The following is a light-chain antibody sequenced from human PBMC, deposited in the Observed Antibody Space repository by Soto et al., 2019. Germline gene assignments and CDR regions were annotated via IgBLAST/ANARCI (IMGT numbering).Light chain of an antibody. CDR3: QQYGSSPPYT. CDR1: QSVSSSY. CDR2: GAS. V-gene: IGKV3-20*01. Sequence: EIVLTQSPGTLSLSPGERATLSCRASQSVSSSYLAWYQQKPGQAPRLLIYGASSSAAGIPDRFSGSGSGTAFTLTISSQEPEDFAVYYCQQYGSSPPYTFGQGTKLEIK. J-gene: IGKJ2*01.